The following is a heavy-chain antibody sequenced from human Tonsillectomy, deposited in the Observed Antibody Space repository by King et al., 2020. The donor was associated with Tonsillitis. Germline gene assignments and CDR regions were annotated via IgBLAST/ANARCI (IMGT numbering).Heavy chain of an antibody. CDR1: GFTFSSYS. J-gene: IGHJ6*02. V-gene: IGHV3-48*01. CDR3: AGVDCGGDCYPGGGFYCMDV. Sequence: VQLVESGGGLVQPGGSLRLSCAASGFTFSSYSMNWVRQAPGKGLEWVSYISSSSSTIYYAASVKGRFTISRDNAKNSLYLQMNSLRAEDTAVYYCAGVDCGGDCYPGGGFYCMDVLGQGTTVTVSS. CDR2: ISSSSSTI. D-gene: IGHD2-21*02.